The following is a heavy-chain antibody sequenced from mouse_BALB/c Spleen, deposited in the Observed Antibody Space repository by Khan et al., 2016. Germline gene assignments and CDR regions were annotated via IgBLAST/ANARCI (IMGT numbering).Heavy chain of an antibody. D-gene: IGHD2-2*01. V-gene: IGHV2-6-7*01. Sequence: QVQLKESGPGLVAPSQSLSITCTVSAFSLIAYGVNWVRQPPGKGLEWLGMIWGDGTTDFNSALKSRLNITKDNSKSQVFLKMNSLQTDDTARYYCARDGWGYYAMDYWGQGTSVTVSS. CDR2: IWGDGTT. CDR1: AFSLIAYG. J-gene: IGHJ4*01. CDR3: ARDGWGYYAMDY.